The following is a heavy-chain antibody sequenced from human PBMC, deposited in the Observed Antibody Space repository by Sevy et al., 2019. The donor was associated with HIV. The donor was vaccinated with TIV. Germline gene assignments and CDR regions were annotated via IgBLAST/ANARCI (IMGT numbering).Heavy chain of an antibody. V-gene: IGHV3-33*01. CDR3: ARDNLIPVMVTMVRGALSYYFDY. D-gene: IGHD3-10*01. Sequence: GVSLRLSCAASGFIFSDYGMHWVRQAPGKGLEWVAVIWYDGINKYYADSLKGRFTISRDNSKNTLYLQMNSLRAADTAVYYCARDNLIPVMVTMVRGALSYYFDYWGQGTLVTVSS. CDR2: IWYDGINK. CDR1: GFIFSDYG. J-gene: IGHJ4*02.